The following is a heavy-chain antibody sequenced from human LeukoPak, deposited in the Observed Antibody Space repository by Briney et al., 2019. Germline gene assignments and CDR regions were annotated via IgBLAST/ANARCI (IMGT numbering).Heavy chain of an antibody. CDR2: IYHSGST. J-gene: IGHJ6*03. V-gene: IGHV4-38-2*02. D-gene: IGHD3-3*01. CDR3: ARAYYDFWSGYPYYYMDV. CDR1: GYSISSGYY. Sequence: SETLSLTCTVSGYSISSGYYWGWIRPPPGKGLEWIGSIYHSGSTYYNPSLKSRVTISVDTSKNQFSLKLSSVTAADTAVYYCARAYYDFWSGYPYYYMDVWGKGTTVTVSS.